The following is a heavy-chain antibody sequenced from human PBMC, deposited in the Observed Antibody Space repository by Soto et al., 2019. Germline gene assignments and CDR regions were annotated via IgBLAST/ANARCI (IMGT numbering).Heavy chain of an antibody. CDR2: IYHSGRT. Sequence: QVQLQESGPGLVKPSGTLSLTCDVSGGSINNGNSWSWVRQSPARGLEWIGEIYHSGRTDYNPSPKSRVTISLDASKNQLPLKLSSVTASGTTIFHCAGSYCSGGSCRSSVMDIWGQGTAVTVSP. D-gene: IGHD2-15*01. CDR3: AGSYCSGGSCRSSVMDI. CDR1: GGSINNGNS. J-gene: IGHJ6*01. V-gene: IGHV4-4*02.